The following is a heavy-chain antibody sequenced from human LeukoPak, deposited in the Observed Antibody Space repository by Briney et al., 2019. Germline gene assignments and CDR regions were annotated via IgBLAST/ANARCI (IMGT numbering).Heavy chain of an antibody. CDR3: ARDQGYDSSGYYYYQFDY. D-gene: IGHD3-22*01. Sequence: ASVKVSCKASGYTFSSYYLQWVRQAPGQGLEWMGIINPSGGNTSYAQKFQGRVTMTRDMSTSKVYMELSSLRSEDTAVYYCARDQGYDSSGYYYYQFDYWGQGTLVTVSS. CDR1: GYTFSSYY. CDR2: INPSGGNT. V-gene: IGHV1-46*01. J-gene: IGHJ4*02.